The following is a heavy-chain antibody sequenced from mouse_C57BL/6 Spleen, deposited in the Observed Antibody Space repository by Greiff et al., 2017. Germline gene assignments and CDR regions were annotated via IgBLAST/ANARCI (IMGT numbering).Heavy chain of an antibody. J-gene: IGHJ1*03. CDR2: IYPGDGDT. CDR1: GYAFSSSW. D-gene: IGHD1-1*01. V-gene: IGHV1-82*01. CDR3: ASETVVRPQWYFDV. Sequence: VKLMESGPELVKPGASVKISCKASGYAFSSSWMNWVKQRPGKGLEWIGRIYPGDGDTNYNGKFKGKATLTADKSSSTAYMQLSSLTSEDSAVYFGASETVVRPQWYFDVWGTGTTVTVSS.